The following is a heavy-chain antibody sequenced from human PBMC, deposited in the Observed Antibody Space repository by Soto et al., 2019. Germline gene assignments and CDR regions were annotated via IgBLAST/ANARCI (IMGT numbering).Heavy chain of an antibody. V-gene: IGHV3-23*01. Sequence: GGSLRLSCAASGFTFSSYVMSWVRQAPGKGLEWVSAISGSGDYTSYADSVKGRFAISRDKSKNTLYLQMNSLRVEDTAIYYCAKPLSDSGTYRPIDYWGQGTLVTVSS. CDR2: ISGSGDYT. J-gene: IGHJ4*02. CDR1: GFTFSSYV. CDR3: AKPLSDSGTYRPIDY. D-gene: IGHD1-26*01.